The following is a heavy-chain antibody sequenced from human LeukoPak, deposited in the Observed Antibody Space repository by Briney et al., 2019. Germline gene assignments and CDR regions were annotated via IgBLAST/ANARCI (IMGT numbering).Heavy chain of an antibody. CDR2: IWSGGSNK. J-gene: IGHJ4*02. D-gene: IGHD6-13*01. CDR1: GLSFSDYG. Sequence: GGSLRLSCAASGLSFSDYGMHWVRQAPGKGLEWVAVIWSGGSNKYYADSVKGRFTISRDNSRETVDLQMNSLRVEDTAVYYCASAAGAYDNWGQGTLVTVSS. CDR3: ASAAGAYDN. V-gene: IGHV3-33*01.